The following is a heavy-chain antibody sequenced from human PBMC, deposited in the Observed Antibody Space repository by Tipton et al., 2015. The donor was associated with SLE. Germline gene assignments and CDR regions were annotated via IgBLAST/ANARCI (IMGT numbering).Heavy chain of an antibody. D-gene: IGHD2-21*01. CDR1: GFTFGDYA. J-gene: IGHJ6*01. CDR3: AKACHMADIVGPYHMDV. CDR2: ISWNSGYI. Sequence: SLRLSCAASGFTFGDYAMNWVRQGPGKGLGWVSGISWNSGYIVYAGSVKGRFTISRSNAKQSLYLGMSSLGEEDAAVYYFAKACHMADIVGPYHMDVWGLGTTVTVSS. V-gene: IGHV3-9*01.